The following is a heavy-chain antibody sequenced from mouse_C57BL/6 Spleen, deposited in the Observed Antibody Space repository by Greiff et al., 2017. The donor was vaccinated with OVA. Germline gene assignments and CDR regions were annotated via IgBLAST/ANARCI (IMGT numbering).Heavy chain of an antibody. CDR1: GYTFTSYW. CDR3: ARWYPTVVAPYAMDY. CDR2: INPSNGGT. V-gene: IGHV1-53*01. J-gene: IGHJ4*01. D-gene: IGHD1-1*01. Sequence: QVQLKQPGTELVKPGASVKLSCKASGYTFTSYWMHWVKQRPGQGLEWIGNINPSNGGTNYNEKFKSKATLTGDKSSSTAYMQLSSLTSEDSAVYYCARWYPTVVAPYAMDYWGQGTSVTVSS.